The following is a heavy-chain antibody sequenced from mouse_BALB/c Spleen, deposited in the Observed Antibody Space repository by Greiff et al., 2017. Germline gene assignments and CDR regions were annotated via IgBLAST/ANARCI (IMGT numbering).Heavy chain of an antibody. V-gene: IGHV7-3*02. J-gene: IGHJ4*01. CDR2: IRNKANGYTT. D-gene: IGHD2-4*01. Sequence: EVKLVESGGGLVQPGGSLRLSCATSGFTFTDYYMSWVRQPPGKALEWLGFIRNKANGYTTEYSASVKGRFTISRDNSQSILYLQMNTLRAEDSATYYCARDKDYGYAMDYWGQGTSVTVSS. CDR3: ARDKDYGYAMDY. CDR1: GFTFTDYY.